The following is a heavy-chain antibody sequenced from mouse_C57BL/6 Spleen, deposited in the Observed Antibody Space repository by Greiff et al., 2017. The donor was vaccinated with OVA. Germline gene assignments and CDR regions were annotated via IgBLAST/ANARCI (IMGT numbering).Heavy chain of an antibody. CDR1: GYTFTNYW. CDR3: ARSGQDSSGFAWFAD. CDR2: IYPGGGYT. Sequence: QVQLKESGAELVRPGTSVKMSCKASGYTFTNYWIGWAKQRPGHGLEWIGDIYPGGGYTNYNEKFKGKATLTADKSSSTAYMQFSSLTSEDSAIYDCARSGQDSSGFAWFADWGQGTLVTVSA. V-gene: IGHV1-63*01. J-gene: IGHJ3*01. D-gene: IGHD3-2*02.